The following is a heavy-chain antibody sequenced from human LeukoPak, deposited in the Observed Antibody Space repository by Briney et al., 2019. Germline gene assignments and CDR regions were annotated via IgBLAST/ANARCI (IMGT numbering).Heavy chain of an antibody. CDR2: ISSSTTTI. CDR1: GFTFSGYS. D-gene: IGHD3-22*01. V-gene: IGHV3-48*01. CDR3: ATDREDYDSSGYYLSDAFDI. J-gene: IGHJ3*02. Sequence: GGSLRLPCAVSGFTFSGYSMKWVRQAPGKGLERVSYISSSTTTIYHADSVKGRFTVSRDNAKNSLYLQMDSLRVEDTAVYYCATDREDYDSSGYYLSDAFDIWGQGTMVTVSS.